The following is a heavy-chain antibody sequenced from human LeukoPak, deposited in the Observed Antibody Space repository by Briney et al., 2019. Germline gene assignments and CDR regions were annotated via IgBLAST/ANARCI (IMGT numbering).Heavy chain of an antibody. CDR2: IRYDGSNK. CDR3: AKDRIVWAMGSGYYYYYMDV. Sequence: GSLILSCAASGLTISRYGMSWVRRAPGKGLEWVAFIRYDGSNKYYADSVKGRFTISRDNSKKPLYLQMNSLRAEDTAVYYCAKDRIVWAMGSGYYYYYMDVWGKGTTVTISS. V-gene: IGHV3-30*02. J-gene: IGHJ6*03. D-gene: IGHD3-16*01. CDR1: GLTISRYG.